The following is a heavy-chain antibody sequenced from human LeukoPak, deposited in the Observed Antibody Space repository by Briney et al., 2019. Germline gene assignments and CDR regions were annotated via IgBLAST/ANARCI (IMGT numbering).Heavy chain of an antibody. CDR3: AKGYSSSWYRPKLDY. Sequence: PGGSLRLSCAASGFTFSSYAMSWVRQAPGKGLEWVSAISGSGGSTYYADSVKGRFTISRDNSKNTLYLQMNSLRAEDTAVYYCAKGYSSSWYRPKLDYWGQGTLVTVSS. V-gene: IGHV3-23*01. CDR1: GFTFSSYA. CDR2: ISGSGGST. J-gene: IGHJ4*02. D-gene: IGHD6-13*01.